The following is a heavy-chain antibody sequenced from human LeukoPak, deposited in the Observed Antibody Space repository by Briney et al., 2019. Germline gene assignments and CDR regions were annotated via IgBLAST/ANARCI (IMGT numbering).Heavy chain of an antibody. J-gene: IGHJ4*02. D-gene: IGHD1-14*01. V-gene: IGHV3-30-3*01. CDR1: GFTVSSYA. CDR3: ASHRDY. CDR2: ISYDGSNK. Sequence: AGRSLRLSCADSGFTVSSYAMHWVRQAPGKGLEWVAVISYDGSNKYYADSVKGRFTISRDNSKNTLYLQMNSLRAEDTAVYYCASHRDYWGQGTLVTVSS.